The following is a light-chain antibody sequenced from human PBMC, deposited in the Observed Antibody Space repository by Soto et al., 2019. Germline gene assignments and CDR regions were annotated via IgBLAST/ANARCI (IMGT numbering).Light chain of an antibody. CDR1: QNIFTY. CDR3: QHSYSSPT. V-gene: IGKV1-39*01. CDR2: TTS. Sequence: DIQVTQSPSSLSASVGDRVTITCRASQNIFTYLNWYQQRPGKAPNLLIYTTSNLQSGVPSRFSGSGSGTDFTLTISRLQPEDFATYYCQHSYSSPTFGRGTKVEIK. J-gene: IGKJ2*01.